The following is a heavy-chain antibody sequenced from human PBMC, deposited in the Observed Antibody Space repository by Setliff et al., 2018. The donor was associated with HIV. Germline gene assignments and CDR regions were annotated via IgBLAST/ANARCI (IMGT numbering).Heavy chain of an antibody. CDR1: GYAFTDYS. CDR3: ARGVKGIATTGKYYFDY. J-gene: IGHJ4*02. D-gene: IGHD6-13*01. Sequence: ASVKVSCKTSGYAFTDYSIHWVRQAPGQGLEWVGRINPDSRGTNYAQTFQGRVTMTRDTSVSTAYMELSRLKSDDAAVFYCARGVKGIATTGKYYFDYWGQGTLVTVS. CDR2: INPDSRGT. V-gene: IGHV1-2*06.